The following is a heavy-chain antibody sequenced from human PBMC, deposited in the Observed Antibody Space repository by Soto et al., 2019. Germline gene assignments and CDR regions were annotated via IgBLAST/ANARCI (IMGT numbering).Heavy chain of an antibody. D-gene: IGHD2-2*03. Sequence: QVQLVQSGAEVKKPGSSVKVSCKASGGTFSSYTISWVRQAPGQGLEWMEEIIPVFGTTNYARNFQDRVTNTADESTTTANRELTRLRSEATAIYYCASEVSYDGGGYSKCVEWGQGTLVSVSS. CDR3: ASEVSYDGGGYSKCVE. CDR1: GGTFSSYT. CDR2: IIPVFGTT. J-gene: IGHJ4*02. V-gene: IGHV1-69*01.